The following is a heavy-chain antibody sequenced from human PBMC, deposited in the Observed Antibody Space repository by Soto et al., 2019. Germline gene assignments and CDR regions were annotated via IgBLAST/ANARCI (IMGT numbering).Heavy chain of an antibody. D-gene: IGHD2-2*01. V-gene: IGHV3-21*01. CDR3: ARVGGGYQLLHAFDI. Sequence: GGSLRLYSASSVFTFISYSMNWVRQAPGKGLEWVSSISSSSSYIYYADSVKGRFTISRDNAKNSLYLQMNSLRAEDTAVYYCARVGGGYQLLHAFDIWGQGTMVTVSS. CDR2: ISSSSSYI. J-gene: IGHJ3*02. CDR1: VFTFISYS.